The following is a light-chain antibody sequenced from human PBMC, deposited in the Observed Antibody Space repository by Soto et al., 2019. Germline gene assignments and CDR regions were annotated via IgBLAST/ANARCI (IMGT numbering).Light chain of an antibody. CDR2: KAS. CDR1: QSISSW. Sequence: DIQMTQSPSTLSAFVGDRVTITCRASQSISSWLAWYQQKTGKAPNLLIYKASSLESGVPSRFSGSGSGTEFTLTISSLQPDDFATYSCQQYNTYSPTFGQGTKVEVK. CDR3: QQYNTYSPT. V-gene: IGKV1-5*03. J-gene: IGKJ1*01.